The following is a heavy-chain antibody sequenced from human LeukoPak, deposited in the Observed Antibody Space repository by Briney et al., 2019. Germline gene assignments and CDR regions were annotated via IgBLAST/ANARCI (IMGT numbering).Heavy chain of an antibody. CDR1: GFTFSSYA. CDR3: VSGARLRYFLSDNWFDP. J-gene: IGHJ5*02. V-gene: IGHV3-30-3*01. CDR2: ISYDGSNK. D-gene: IGHD6-25*01. Sequence: GRSLRLSCAASGFTFSSYAMHWVRQAPGKGLEWVAVISYDGSNKYYADSVKGRFTISRDNSKNTLYLQMNSLRAEDTAVYYCVSGARLRYFLSDNWFDPWGQGTLVTVSS.